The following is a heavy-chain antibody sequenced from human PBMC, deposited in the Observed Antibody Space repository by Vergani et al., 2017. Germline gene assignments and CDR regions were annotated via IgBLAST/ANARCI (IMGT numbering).Heavy chain of an antibody. CDR1: GGSISSGDHC. Sequence: QVQLQESGPGVVKPSQTVSLMCAVSGGSISSGDHCWTWIRQRPGKGLEWIGYIFYSGTTYDNQSLRSRLTSSVDTSQNQFSLKLRSVTAADTAVYYCARVDTQVPATSHFCYMGVWGKGTTVGVSS. CDR3: ARVDTQVPATSHFCYMGV. V-gene: IGHV4-31*11. J-gene: IGHJ6*03. D-gene: IGHD6-25*01. CDR2: IFYSGTT.